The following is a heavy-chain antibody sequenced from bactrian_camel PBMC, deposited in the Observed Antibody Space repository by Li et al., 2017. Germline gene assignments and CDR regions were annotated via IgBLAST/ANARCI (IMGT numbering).Heavy chain of an antibody. V-gene: IGHV3S40*01. J-gene: IGHJ4*01. CDR1: GNIYRNYC. D-gene: IGHD2*01. CDR2: INKGGDST. CDR3: AISKVVGGRPVLSESEDLMKY. Sequence: VQLVESGGGSVQSGGSLRLSCVASGNIYRNYCMGWFRQAPGKGLEWVSRINKGGDSTYYADFVKGRFTISRDNAKNTVYLQMNSLKPEDTAMYSCAISKVVGGRPVLSESEDLMKYWGQGTQVTVS.